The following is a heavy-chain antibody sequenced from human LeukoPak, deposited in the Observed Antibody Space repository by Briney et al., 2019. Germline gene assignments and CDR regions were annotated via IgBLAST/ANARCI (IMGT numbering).Heavy chain of an antibody. CDR1: GGSITSNF. CDR3: ARAKPDWNPPDY. CDR2: IYNIDHVYNSGST. J-gene: IGHJ4*02. V-gene: IGHV4-59*08. Sequence: SETLSLTCTVSGGSITSNFWSWIRQPPGKGLEWIGYIYNIDHVYNSGSTSYNPSLRSRATILGDTSKNQFSLKLNSVTAADTAVYYCARAKPDWNPPDYWGQGTLVTVTS. D-gene: IGHD1-1*01.